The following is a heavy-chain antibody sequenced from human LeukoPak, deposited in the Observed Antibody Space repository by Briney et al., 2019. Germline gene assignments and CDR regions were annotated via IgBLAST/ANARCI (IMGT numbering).Heavy chain of an antibody. V-gene: IGHV3-7*01. CDR1: GFIFSNVW. CDR2: IKQDGSQN. J-gene: IGHJ5*02. CDR3: AIEGSGRSLDP. Sequence: GGSLRLSCAASGFIFSNVWMSWVRQAPGKGLEWVANIKQDGSQNYYVDSVKGRFTITRDTARNSLHLQINSLRAEDTAMYYCAIEGSGRSLDPGGQGPLVSVLS. D-gene: IGHD3-3*01.